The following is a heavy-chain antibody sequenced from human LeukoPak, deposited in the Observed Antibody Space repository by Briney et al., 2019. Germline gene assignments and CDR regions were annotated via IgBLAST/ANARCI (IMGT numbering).Heavy chain of an antibody. Sequence: PGGSLRLSCSASGFTFSSYAMHWVRQAPGKGLQYVSGISTNAGRTYYAESVKGRFTISRDNSKNTLYLQMSSLRAEDTAVYFCPLPALGYWGQGALVTVS. J-gene: IGHJ4*02. D-gene: IGHD2-21*01. V-gene: IGHV3-64D*08. CDR2: ISTNAGRT. CDR3: PLPALGY. CDR1: GFTFSSYA.